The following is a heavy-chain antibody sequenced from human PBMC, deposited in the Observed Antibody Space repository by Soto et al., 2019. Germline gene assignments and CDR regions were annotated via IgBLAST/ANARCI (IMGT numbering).Heavy chain of an antibody. J-gene: IGHJ4*02. Sequence: SETLSLTCTVSGGSISSGDYYWSWIRQPPGKGLEWIGYIYYSGSTYYNTSLKSQDTISENTSKNQFSLKLTSVTAADTAVYYCARDKITGLFDYWGQGTLVTVSS. CDR3: ARDKITGLFDY. V-gene: IGHV4-30-4*01. CDR2: IYYSGST. CDR1: GGSISSGDYY. D-gene: IGHD2-8*02.